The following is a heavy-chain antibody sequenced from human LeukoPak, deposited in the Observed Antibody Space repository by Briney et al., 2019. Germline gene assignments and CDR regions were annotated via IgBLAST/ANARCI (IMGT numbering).Heavy chain of an antibody. CDR3: AREGPYYYDSSGYYP. V-gene: IGHV4-34*01. CDR2: INHSGNS. D-gene: IGHD3-22*01. CDR1: GGSFSDYY. J-gene: IGHJ5*02. Sequence: SETLSLTCAVYGGSFSDYYWSWIRQPPGKGLEWIGEINHSGNSNYNPSLKSRVTISVDTSKNQFSLKLSSVTAADTAVYYCAREGPYYYDSSGYYPWGQGTLVTVSS.